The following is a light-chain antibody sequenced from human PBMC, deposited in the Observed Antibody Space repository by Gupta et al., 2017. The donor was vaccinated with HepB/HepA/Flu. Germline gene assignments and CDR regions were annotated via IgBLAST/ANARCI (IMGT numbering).Light chain of an antibody. J-gene: IGKJ1*01. CDR3: QKYNYLWT. CDR2: GAS. Sequence: DMVMTHSPATLSVSPGEGVTPSCRASQSVSSHLAWYQQKPGQPPRLLIFGASTRCTGIPRSFSGGGARNEFTLTSSRQQYEDFAFYYCQKYNYLWTFGQGTKVEIK. V-gene: IGKV3-15*01. CDR1: QSVSSH.